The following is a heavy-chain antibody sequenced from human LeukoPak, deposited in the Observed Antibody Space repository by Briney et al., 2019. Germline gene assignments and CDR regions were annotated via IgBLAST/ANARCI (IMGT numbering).Heavy chain of an antibody. CDR2: ISSSGSTI. Sequence: GGSLRLSCAASGFIFSAYEMNWVRQARGKGLEWVSYISSSGSTIYYADSVKGRFTISRDNAKKSLYLQMNSLRAEDTAVYYCARVYSSGWSYWGQGTLVTVSS. CDR3: ARVYSSGWSY. CDR1: GFIFSAYE. J-gene: IGHJ4*02. V-gene: IGHV3-48*03. D-gene: IGHD6-19*01.